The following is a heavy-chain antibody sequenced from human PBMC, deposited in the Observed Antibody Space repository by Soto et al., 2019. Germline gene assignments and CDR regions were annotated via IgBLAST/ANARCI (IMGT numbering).Heavy chain of an antibody. V-gene: IGHV1-18*04. CDR3: ARGTVTSGRWFGP. CDR2: ISTFTGNT. Sequence: QVHLVQSGTEVKEPGASVKVSCKASASTFTGYTINWVRQAPGQGLEWMGWISTFTGNTKYAGNFEGRVTMTTNTSTTTASVELTSLTFYDTAVYFCARGTVTSGRWFGPWGQGTLVSVSS. J-gene: IGHJ5*02. CDR1: ASTFTGYT. D-gene: IGHD4-17*01.